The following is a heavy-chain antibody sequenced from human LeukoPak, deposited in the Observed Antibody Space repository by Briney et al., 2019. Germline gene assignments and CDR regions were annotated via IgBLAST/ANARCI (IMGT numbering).Heavy chain of an antibody. CDR1: GFTFSSYS. Sequence: GGSLRLSCAASGFTFSSYSMNWVRQAPGKGLEWVAFIQYEGKNKDYAEAVKGRFTISSDNSKNTLFLQMNNLTAEDTALYYCAKGYWVLRKGFDSWGQGTLVTVSS. J-gene: IGHJ4*02. V-gene: IGHV3-30*02. D-gene: IGHD2-15*01. CDR2: IQYEGKNK. CDR3: AKGYWVLRKGFDS.